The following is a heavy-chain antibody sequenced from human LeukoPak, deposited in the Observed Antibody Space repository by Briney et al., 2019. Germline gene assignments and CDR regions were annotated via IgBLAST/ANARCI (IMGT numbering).Heavy chain of an antibody. V-gene: IGHV4-39*07. CDR1: GDSISSSFYY. CDR3: ARESFEEPGTMDH. D-gene: IGHD4/OR15-4a*01. Sequence: SETLSLTCTVSGDSISSSFYYWGCIRQPPGKGLEWIGSIYYGGGTHYNPSLKSRATIFLDTSMNQFSLRLTSVTAADTALYFCARESFEEPGTMDHWGQGTVVSVSS. J-gene: IGHJ4*02. CDR2: IYYGGGT.